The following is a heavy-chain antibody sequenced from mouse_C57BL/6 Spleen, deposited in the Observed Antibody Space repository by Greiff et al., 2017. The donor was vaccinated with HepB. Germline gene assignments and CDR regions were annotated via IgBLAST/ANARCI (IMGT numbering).Heavy chain of an antibody. CDR3: ARSYYSSYYFDY. CDR1: GYTFTDYN. V-gene: IGHV1-18*01. CDR2: INPNNGVT. Sequence: EVQLQQSGPELVKPGASVKIPCKASGYTFTDYNMDWVKQSHGKSLEWIGDINPNNGVTIYNQKFKGKATLTVDKSSSTAYMELRSLTSEDTSVYYCARSYYSSYYFDYWGQGTTLTVSS. J-gene: IGHJ2*01. D-gene: IGHD2-12*01.